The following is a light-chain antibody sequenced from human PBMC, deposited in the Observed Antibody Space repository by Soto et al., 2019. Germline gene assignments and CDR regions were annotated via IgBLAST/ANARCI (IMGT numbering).Light chain of an antibody. CDR1: LRILHPNGNTF. CDR2: LAS. CDR3: IQSLQQPPS. J-gene: IGKJ4*01. V-gene: IGKV2-28*01. Sequence: DVVLTQSPVTLAVTPGEPAAISCRSRLRILHPNGNTFLHWYFQKPGQSPQLLIYLASKRTSGVPDRFRGSGSCTAYTLKISSLEAEDAGIYYCIQSLQQPPSFGGGTKVHMK.